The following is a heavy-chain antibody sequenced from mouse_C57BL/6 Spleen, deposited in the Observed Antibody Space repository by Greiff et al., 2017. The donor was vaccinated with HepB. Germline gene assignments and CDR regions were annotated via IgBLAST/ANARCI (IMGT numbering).Heavy chain of an antibody. CDR3: ARGYYQFAY. CDR2: INPYNGGT. J-gene: IGHJ3*01. V-gene: IGHV1-19*01. D-gene: IGHD1-1*01. Sequence: EVQLQESGPVLVKPGASVKMSCKASGYTFTDYYMNWVKQSHGKSLEWIGVINPYNGGTSYNQKFKGKATLTVDKSSSTAYMELNSLTSDDSAVYYCARGYYQFAYWGQGTLGTVSA. CDR1: GYTFTDYY.